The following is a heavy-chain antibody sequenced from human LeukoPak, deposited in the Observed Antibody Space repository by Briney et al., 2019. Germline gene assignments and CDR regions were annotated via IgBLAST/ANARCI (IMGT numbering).Heavy chain of an antibody. V-gene: IGHV3-21*01. Sequence: PGGSLRLSCAASGFTFSSYSMNWVRQAPGKGLEWVSSISSSSYIYYADSVKGRFTLSRDNAKNSLYLQMNSLRAEDTAVYYCAREIAKFNDYWGQGTLVTVSS. CDR1: GFTFSSYS. D-gene: IGHD2-21*01. J-gene: IGHJ4*02. CDR3: AREIAKFNDY. CDR2: ISSSSYI.